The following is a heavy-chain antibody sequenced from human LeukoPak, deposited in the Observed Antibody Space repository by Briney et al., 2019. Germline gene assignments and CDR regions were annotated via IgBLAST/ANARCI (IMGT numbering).Heavy chain of an antibody. CDR2: MSPNSGNT. D-gene: IGHD4-17*01. CDR3: ARTPPDYGIDY. J-gene: IGHJ4*02. Sequence: ASVKVSCKASGYTFISYDINWVRQATGQGLEWTGWMSPNSGNTGYAQKFQGRITMTKSTSISTAYMELSDLESEDTAVYYCARTPPDYGIDYWGQGTLVTVSS. V-gene: IGHV1-8*01. CDR1: GYTFISYD.